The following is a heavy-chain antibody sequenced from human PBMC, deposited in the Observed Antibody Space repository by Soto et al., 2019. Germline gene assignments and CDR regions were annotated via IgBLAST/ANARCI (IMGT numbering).Heavy chain of an antibody. CDR3: TCRLRWSAESPYYFDY. CDR1: GFTFGDYA. V-gene: IGHV3-49*04. Sequence: EVQLVESGGGLVQPGRSLRLSCTASGFTFGDYAMSWVRQAPGKGLEWVGFIRSKAYGGTTEYAASVKGRFTISRDDSKSIAYLQMNSLKTEDTAVYYCTCRLRWSAESPYYFDYWGQGTLVTVSS. J-gene: IGHJ4*02. D-gene: IGHD4-17*01. CDR2: IRSKAYGGTT.